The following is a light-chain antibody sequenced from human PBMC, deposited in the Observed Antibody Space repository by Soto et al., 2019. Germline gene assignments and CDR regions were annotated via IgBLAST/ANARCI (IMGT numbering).Light chain of an antibody. Sequence: QSVLTQPASVSGSPGQSITTSCTGTSSDVGGYNYVSWYQQHPGKAPKLMIYDVSNRPSGVSNRFSGSKSGNTASLTISGLQAEDVADYYCSSYTSSSTVFGTGTKVTVL. CDR2: DVS. V-gene: IGLV2-14*01. CDR1: SSDVGGYNY. J-gene: IGLJ1*01. CDR3: SSYTSSSTV.